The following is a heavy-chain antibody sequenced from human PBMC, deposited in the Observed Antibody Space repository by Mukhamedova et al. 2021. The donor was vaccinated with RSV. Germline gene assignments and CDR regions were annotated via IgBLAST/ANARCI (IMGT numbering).Heavy chain of an antibody. J-gene: IGHJ4*02. V-gene: IGHV3-15*01. CDR3: TTDFSVVAATHTDY. Sequence: GGIKSKTDGGTTDYAAPVKGRFTTSRDDSKNTLYLQMNSLKTEDTAVYYCTTDFSVVAATHTDYWGQGTLVTVSS. D-gene: IGHD2-15*01. CDR2: IKSKTDGGTT.